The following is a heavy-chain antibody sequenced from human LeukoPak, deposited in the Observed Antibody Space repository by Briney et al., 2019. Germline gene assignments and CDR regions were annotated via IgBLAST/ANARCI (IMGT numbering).Heavy chain of an antibody. V-gene: IGHV1-69*06. CDR2: IIPIFGTA. CDR1: GGTFSSYA. J-gene: IGHJ4*02. D-gene: IGHD3-10*01. CDR3: ARKPYYYGSGSYFDY. Sequence: SVKVSCKASGGTFSSYAISWVRQAPGQGLEWMGGIIPIFGTANYAQKFQGRVTITADKSTSTAYMELSSLRSEDTAVYYCARKPYYYGSGSYFDYWGQGTLVTVSS.